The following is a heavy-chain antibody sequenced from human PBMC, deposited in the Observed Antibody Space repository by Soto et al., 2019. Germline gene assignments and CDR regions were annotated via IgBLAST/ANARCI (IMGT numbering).Heavy chain of an antibody. CDR1: GGTFGSYA. V-gene: IGHV1-69*01. Sequence: QVQLVQSGAEVKKPGSSVKVSCKASGGTFGSYAISWVRQAPGQGLEWMGGIIPIPGTAHYAQKFQGRVTIAADESTSTAYMELSRLRSEDTAVYSCARSQGSSTSLEIYYYYYYGMDVWGQGTTVTVSS. J-gene: IGHJ6*02. CDR3: ARSQGSSTSLEIYYYYYYGMDV. D-gene: IGHD2-2*01. CDR2: IIPIPGTA.